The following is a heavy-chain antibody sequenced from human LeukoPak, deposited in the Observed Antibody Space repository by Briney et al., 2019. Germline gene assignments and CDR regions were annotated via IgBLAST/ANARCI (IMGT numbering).Heavy chain of an antibody. CDR2: ISSSDSTI. V-gene: IGHV3-11*04. D-gene: IGHD1-1*01. CDR3: ARVRPGTPSYYFDY. CDR1: GFTFSDYY. Sequence: GGSLRLSCTASGFTFSDYYMSWIRQAPGKGLEWVSYISSSDSTIFYADSVKGRFTISRDNAKNSLYLQMNSLRAEDTAVYYCARVRPGTPSYYFDYWGQGTLVTVSS. J-gene: IGHJ4*02.